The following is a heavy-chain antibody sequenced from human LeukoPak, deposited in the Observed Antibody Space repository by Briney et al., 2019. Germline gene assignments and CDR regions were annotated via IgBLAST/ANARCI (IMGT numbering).Heavy chain of an antibody. CDR3: ARGLPRGGSSWSRHYFDY. D-gene: IGHD6-13*01. CDR1: GGSFSGYY. V-gene: IGHV4-34*01. J-gene: IGHJ4*02. Sequence: SETLSPTCAVYGGSFSGYYWSWIRQPPGKGLEWIGEINHSGSTNYNPSLKSRVTISVDTSKNQFSLKLSSVTAADTAVYYCARGLPRGGSSWSRHYFDYWGQGTLVTVSS. CDR2: INHSGST.